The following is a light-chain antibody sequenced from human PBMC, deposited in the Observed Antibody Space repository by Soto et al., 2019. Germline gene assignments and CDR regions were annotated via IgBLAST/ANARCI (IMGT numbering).Light chain of an antibody. J-gene: IGLJ2*01. Sequence: QSVLTQPPSASGTPGQRVTISCFGSSSNIGSNYVYWYQQLPGTASKLLIYRSNQRPSGVPDRFSGSKSDTSASLAISGLRSEDEADYYCAAWDDSLSGVIFGGGTKVTVL. CDR2: RSN. CDR3: AAWDDSLSGVI. V-gene: IGLV1-47*01. CDR1: SSNIGSNY.